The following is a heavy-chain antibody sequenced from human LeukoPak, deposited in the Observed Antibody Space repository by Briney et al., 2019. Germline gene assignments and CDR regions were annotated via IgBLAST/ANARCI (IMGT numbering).Heavy chain of an antibody. Sequence: PGGSLRLSCAASGFTFSTYAMSWVRQAPGEGLEWVSALTNSGGSGVFTYAAGSVKGWFIISRDNSKSTMYLQLSSLRAEDTAVYYCAKAMSTDHYDSRGFYRVDFDSWGQGTLITVSS. CDR3: AKAMSTDHYDSRGFYRVDFDS. J-gene: IGHJ4*02. V-gene: IGHV3-23*01. CDR2: LTNSGGSGVFT. D-gene: IGHD3-22*01. CDR1: GFTFSTYA.